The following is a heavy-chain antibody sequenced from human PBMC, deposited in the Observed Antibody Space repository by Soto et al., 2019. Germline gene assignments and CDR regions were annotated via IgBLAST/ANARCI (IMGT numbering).Heavy chain of an antibody. CDR2: IYEGGRT. CDR3: TRGPSGDKVDF. J-gene: IGHJ4*02. Sequence: LSLTCTVSSGSVSSADWNWSWIRQSPGKGLEWIGHIYEGGRTYSNPSLMSRATISLDTSKNLFSLNLRSVTAADTAVYYCTRGPSGDKVDFWGQGLLVTVSS. V-gene: IGHV4-30-4*08. CDR1: SGSVSSADWN. D-gene: IGHD7-27*01.